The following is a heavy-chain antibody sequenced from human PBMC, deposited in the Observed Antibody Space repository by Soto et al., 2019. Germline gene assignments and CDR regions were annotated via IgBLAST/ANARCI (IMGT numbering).Heavy chain of an antibody. V-gene: IGHV1-3*01. CDR2: INAGNGNT. D-gene: IGHD3-3*01. CDR3: ARAPTRITIFGVVKYYYYGMDV. Sequence: GASVKVSCKASGYTFTSYAMHWVRQAPGQRLEWMGWINAGNGNTKYSQKFQGRVTITRDTSASTAYMELSSLRSEDTVVYYCARAPTRITIFGVVKYYYYGMDVWGQGTTVTVSS. J-gene: IGHJ6*02. CDR1: GYTFTSYA.